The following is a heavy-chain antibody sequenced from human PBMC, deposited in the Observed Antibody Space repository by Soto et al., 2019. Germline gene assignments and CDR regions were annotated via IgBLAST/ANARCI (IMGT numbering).Heavy chain of an antibody. J-gene: IGHJ6*03. CDR3: ARDTASSTYSYYYYMDV. V-gene: IGHV1-69*04. CDR1: GGTFSSHT. D-gene: IGHD2-15*01. CDR2: IIPILGMT. Sequence: QVQLVQSGAEVKKPGSSVKVSCKASGGTFSSHTISWVRQAPGQGLEWMGRIIPILGMTNYAQKLQGRVTITADTSTSTAYMELSSLRSEDTAVYYCARDTASSTYSYYYYMDVWGKGTTVTVSS.